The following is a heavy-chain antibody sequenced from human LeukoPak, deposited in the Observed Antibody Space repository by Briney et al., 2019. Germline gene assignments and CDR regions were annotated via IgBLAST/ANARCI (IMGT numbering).Heavy chain of an antibody. CDR2: ISGSGGST. CDR1: GFTFSSYA. D-gene: IGHD3-22*01. Sequence: PGGSLRLSCAASGFTFSSYAMSWVSQAPGKGLEWVSAISGSGGSTYYADSVKGRFTISRDNSKNTLYLQMNSLRAEDTAVYYCAKDIWGYYYDSSGYYSNDYWGQGTLVTVSS. CDR3: AKDIWGYYYDSSGYYSNDY. V-gene: IGHV3-23*01. J-gene: IGHJ4*02.